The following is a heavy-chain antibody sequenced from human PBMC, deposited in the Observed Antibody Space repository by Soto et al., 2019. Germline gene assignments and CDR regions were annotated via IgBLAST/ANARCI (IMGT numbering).Heavy chain of an antibody. Sequence: GGSLRLSCAASGFTVTSNYMSWVRQAPGKGLEWVSIIYSGGSTYYVDSLKGRFTISRHNSRNTLYLQMNSLRTEDTAVYYCARILYSNTFYYYYMDVWGKGTTVTVSS. J-gene: IGHJ6*03. CDR3: ARILYSNTFYYYYMDV. V-gene: IGHV3-53*04. D-gene: IGHD6-13*01. CDR1: GFTVTSNY. CDR2: IYSGGST.